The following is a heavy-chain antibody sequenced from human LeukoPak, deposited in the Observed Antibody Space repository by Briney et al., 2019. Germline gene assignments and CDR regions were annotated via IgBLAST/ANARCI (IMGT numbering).Heavy chain of an antibody. CDR2: IKQDGSDK. CDR1: GFTFSSYW. V-gene: IGHV3-7*03. D-gene: IGHD2-15*01. Sequence: GGSLRLSCAASGFTFSSYWMSWVRQAPGKGLEWVANIKQDGSDKYYVDSVKGRFTISRDNAKNSLYLQMNSLRAEDTAVYYCARDGVVVVVAATPHYYYYGMDVWGQGTTVTVSS. CDR3: ARDGVVVVVAATPHYYYYGMDV. J-gene: IGHJ6*02.